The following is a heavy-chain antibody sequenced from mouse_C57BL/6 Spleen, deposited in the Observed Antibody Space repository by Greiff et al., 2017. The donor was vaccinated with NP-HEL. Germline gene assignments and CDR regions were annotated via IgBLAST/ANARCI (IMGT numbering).Heavy chain of an antibody. D-gene: IGHD1-1*01. CDR1: GYSITSGYY. J-gene: IGHJ4*01. V-gene: IGHV3-6*01. CDR3: ARDRVYYYGSSYDAMDY. CDR2: ISYDGSD. Sequence: EVRLQESGPGLVKPSQSLSLTCSVTGYSITSGYYWNWIRQFPGNKLEWMGYISYDGSDNYNPSLKNRISITRDTSKNQFFLKLNSVTTEDTATYYCARDRVYYYGSSYDAMDYWGQGTSVTVSS.